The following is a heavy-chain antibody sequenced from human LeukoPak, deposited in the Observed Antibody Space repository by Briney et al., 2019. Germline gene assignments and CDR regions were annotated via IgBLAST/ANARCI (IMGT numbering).Heavy chain of an antibody. D-gene: IGHD6-13*01. CDR3: ARDHSSSLPII. CDR1: EFTFSRYS. Sequence: GGSLRLSCAASEFTFSRYSMNWVRQAPGKGLEWVSGINWNGGSTGYADSVKGRFTISRDNAKNSLYLQMNSLRAEDTALYYCARDHSSSLPIIWGQGTLVTVSS. J-gene: IGHJ4*02. CDR2: INWNGGST. V-gene: IGHV3-20*04.